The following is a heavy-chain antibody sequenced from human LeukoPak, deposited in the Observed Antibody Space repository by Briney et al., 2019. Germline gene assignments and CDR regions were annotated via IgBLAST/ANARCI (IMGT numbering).Heavy chain of an antibody. CDR3: ARGGARGLRYFDWLEGGTYLDV. CDR2: MNPNSGNT. V-gene: IGHV1-8*01. CDR1: GYTFTSYD. J-gene: IGHJ6*04. D-gene: IGHD3-9*01. Sequence: AASVKVSCKASGYTFTSYDINWVRQATGQGLEWMGWMNPNSGNTGYAQKFQGRVTMTRNTSISTAYMELSSLRSEDTAVYYCARGGARGLRYFDWLEGGTYLDVWGKGTTVTVSS.